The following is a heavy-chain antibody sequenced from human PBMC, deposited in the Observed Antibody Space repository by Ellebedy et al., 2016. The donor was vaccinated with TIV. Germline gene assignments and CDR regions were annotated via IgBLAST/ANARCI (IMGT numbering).Heavy chain of an antibody. CDR3: ANLGGIAAAGTNGVAFDI. V-gene: IGHV3-7*05. CDR2: IKQDGSEK. D-gene: IGHD6-13*01. CDR1: GFIFSDHY. J-gene: IGHJ3*02. Sequence: GGSLRLSCAASGFIFSDHYMDWVRQAPGKGLEWVANIKQDGSEKYYVDSVKGRFTISRDNAKNSLYLQMDSLTAEDTAVYYCANLGGIAAAGTNGVAFDIWGQGTMVTVSS.